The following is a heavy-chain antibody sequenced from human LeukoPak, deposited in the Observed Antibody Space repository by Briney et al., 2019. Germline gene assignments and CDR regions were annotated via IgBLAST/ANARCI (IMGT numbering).Heavy chain of an antibody. CDR3: AKNGFGELFSYFDY. J-gene: IGHJ4*02. CDR1: GFTFSSYG. V-gene: IGHV3-30*02. D-gene: IGHD3-10*01. CDR2: IRYDGSNK. Sequence: GGSLRLSCAASGFTFSSYGMHWVRQAPGKGLEWVAFIRYDGSNKYYADSVKGRFTISRDNSKNTLYLQMNSLRAEDTAVYYCAKNGFGELFSYFDYWGQGTLVTVSS.